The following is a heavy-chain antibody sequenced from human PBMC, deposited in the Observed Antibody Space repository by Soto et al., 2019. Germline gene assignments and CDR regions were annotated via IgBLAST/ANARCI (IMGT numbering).Heavy chain of an antibody. CDR3: ARWSSYDFWSGSRSDGLDG. Sequence: GESLKISCKGSGYSFTSYLIGWVRQMPWKGLEWVGIIYPGDSDTRYSPSFQGQVTISADKAISTAYLQWSSLKASDTAMYYCARWSSYDFWSGSRSDGLDGWGQGTTVTVAS. CDR2: IYPGDSDT. J-gene: IGHJ6*02. CDR1: GYSFTSYL. V-gene: IGHV5-51*01. D-gene: IGHD3-3*01.